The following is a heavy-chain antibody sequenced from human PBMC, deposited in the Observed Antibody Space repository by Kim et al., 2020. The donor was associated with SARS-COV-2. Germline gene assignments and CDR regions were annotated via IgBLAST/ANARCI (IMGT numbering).Heavy chain of an antibody. J-gene: IGHJ5*02. CDR3: ARGIIAARPGWFDP. D-gene: IGHD6-6*01. Sequence: SETLSLTCTASGGSISSYYWSWIRQPPGKGLEWIGYIYYSGSTNYNPSLKSRVTISVDTSKNQFCLKLSSVTAADTAVYYCARGIIAARPGWFDPWGQGTLVTVSS. V-gene: IGHV4-59*13. CDR1: GGSISSYY. CDR2: IYYSGST.